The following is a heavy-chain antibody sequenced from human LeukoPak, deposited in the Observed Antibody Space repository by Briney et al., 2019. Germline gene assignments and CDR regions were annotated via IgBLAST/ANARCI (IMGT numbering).Heavy chain of an antibody. D-gene: IGHD6-6*01. Sequence: ASVKVSCKASGYTFTSYGISWVRQAPGQGLEWMGWISAYNGNTNYAQKLQGRVTMTTDTSTSTAYMELRSLRSDDTAVYYCARVVPQLSSSSRGGAYYYYYMDVWGKGTTVTVSS. CDR1: GYTFTSYG. J-gene: IGHJ6*03. CDR3: ARVVPQLSSSSRGGAYYYYYMDV. V-gene: IGHV1-18*01. CDR2: ISAYNGNT.